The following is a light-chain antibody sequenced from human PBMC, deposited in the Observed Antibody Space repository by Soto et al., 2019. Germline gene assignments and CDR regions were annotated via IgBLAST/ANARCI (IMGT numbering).Light chain of an antibody. CDR1: QSISSW. J-gene: IGKJ1*01. Sequence: DIQMIQSPSTLSASVGDRVTITCRASQSISSWLAWYQQKPGKAPKLLIYKASSLESGVPSRFSGSGSGTEFTLNISSLQPDDFATYYCQQYNSWTFGQGTRWIS. CDR2: KAS. CDR3: QQYNSWT. V-gene: IGKV1-5*03.